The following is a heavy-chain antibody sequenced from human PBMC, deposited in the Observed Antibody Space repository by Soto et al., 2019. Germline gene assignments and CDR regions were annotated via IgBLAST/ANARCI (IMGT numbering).Heavy chain of an antibody. CDR2: ILNDGSNR. D-gene: IGHD3-10*01. J-gene: IGHJ6*02. V-gene: IGHV3-33*01. CDR1: EVTFSNYG. CDR3: ARDDEYSGNGTDV. Sequence: QVQLVESGGGVVQPGRCLRFSCAASEVTFSNYGMHWVRQAPGKGLEWVAVILNDGSNRYHADSVKDRFTISRDNSKNTLYLQMNSLRAEDTAVYYCARDDEYSGNGTDVWGQGTTVTVS.